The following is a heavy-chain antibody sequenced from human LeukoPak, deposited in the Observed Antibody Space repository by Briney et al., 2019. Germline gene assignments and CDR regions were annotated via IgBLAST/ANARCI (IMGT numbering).Heavy chain of an antibody. D-gene: IGHD6-13*01. V-gene: IGHV3-30*04. CDR1: GFTFSSYA. CDR3: AKDGGYSRSGGMDV. J-gene: IGHJ6*02. Sequence: GGSLRLSCAASGFTFSSYAMHWVRQAPGKGLEWVAVISYDGSNKYYADSVKGRFTISRDNSKNTLYLQMNSLRAEDTAVYYCAKDGGYSRSGGMDVWGQGTTVTVSS. CDR2: ISYDGSNK.